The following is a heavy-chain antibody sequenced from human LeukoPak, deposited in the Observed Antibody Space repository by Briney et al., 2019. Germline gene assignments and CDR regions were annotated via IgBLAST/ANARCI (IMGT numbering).Heavy chain of an antibody. CDR1: GFPFTYYA. J-gene: IGHJ4*02. V-gene: IGHV3-30-3*01. CDR2: ISYDGSNK. CDR3: ASSGYYYGAFDY. D-gene: IGHD3-22*01. Sequence: GGSLRLSCAASGFPFTYYAMQWVRQAPDKGLEWVAVISYDGSNKYYADSVKGRFTISRDNSKNTLYLQMNSLRAEDTAVYYCASSGYYYGAFDYWGRGTLVTVSS.